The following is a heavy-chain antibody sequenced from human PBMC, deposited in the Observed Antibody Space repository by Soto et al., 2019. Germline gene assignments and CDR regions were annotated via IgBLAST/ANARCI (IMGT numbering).Heavy chain of an antibody. Sequence: SLRLSCECSEFTLTDYCMTWIRQAPGKGLEWVAYINTLSTAIYYADSVKGRFTISRDNAKNSLYLQMNGLRAEDTATYYCARRLQWQLRPLDSWGRGTLVTVSS. CDR2: INTLSTAI. CDR3: ARRLQWQLRPLDS. V-gene: IGHV3-11*01. D-gene: IGHD6-19*01. J-gene: IGHJ4*02. CDR1: EFTLTDYC.